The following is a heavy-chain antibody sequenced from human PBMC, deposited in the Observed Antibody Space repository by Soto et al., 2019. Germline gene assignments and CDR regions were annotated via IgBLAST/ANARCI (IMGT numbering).Heavy chain of an antibody. V-gene: IGHV3-48*01. D-gene: IGHD6-13*01. CDR2: ISSTGSLT. Sequence: EVRLVESGGNLLQPGGSLRLSCAASGFTFSTYGMNWVRQAPEKGLEWVSYISSTGSLTQYADSVNGRFTISRDNGKNSLYLQMSSLRVEDTSVYYCVRGGAARPDYWGQGTLVTVSS. CDR3: VRGGAARPDY. CDR1: GFTFSTYG. J-gene: IGHJ4*02.